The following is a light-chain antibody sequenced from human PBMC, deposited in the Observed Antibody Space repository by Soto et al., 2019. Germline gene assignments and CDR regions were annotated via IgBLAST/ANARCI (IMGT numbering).Light chain of an antibody. CDR2: GNI. V-gene: IGLV1-40*01. CDR3: QSYDSSLSGSNWV. CDR1: ASNIGAGYH. J-gene: IGLJ3*02. Sequence: QSVLTQPPSVSGAPGQRVTIPCTGSASNIGAGYHVHWYQQLPGRAPKLLIYGNINRPSGVPDRFSGSYSGTSASLAISGLRAEDEADYYCQSYDSSLSGSNWVFGGGTKLTVL.